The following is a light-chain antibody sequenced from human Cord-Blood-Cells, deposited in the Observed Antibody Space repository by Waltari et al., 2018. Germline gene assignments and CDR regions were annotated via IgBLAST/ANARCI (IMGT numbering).Light chain of an antibody. Sequence: NFMLTQPHSVSESPGKTVTISCTRSSGSIASTYVPSYQQRPCSSPPTVIYEDNQRPSGVPDRFSGSIDSSSNSASLTISGLKTEDEADYYCQSYDSSNVVFGGGTKLTVL. V-gene: IGLV6-57*01. J-gene: IGLJ2*01. CDR1: SGSIASTY. CDR2: EDN. CDR3: QSYDSSNVV.